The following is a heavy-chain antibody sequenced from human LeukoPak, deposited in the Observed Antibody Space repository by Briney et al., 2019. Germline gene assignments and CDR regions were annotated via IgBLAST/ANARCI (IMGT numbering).Heavy chain of an antibody. V-gene: IGHV3-33*01. J-gene: IGHJ4*02. D-gene: IGHD5-24*01. CDR3: ARSRDGYHHGLL. CDR2: MWYGESGT. CDR1: GFSLSSYG. Sequence: PGRSLRLSCTASGFSLSSYGMHWVRQAPGKGLEWVAVMWYGESGTRYADSVKGRFTISRDNSKNTLYLQMNSLRAEDTAVYYCARSRDGYHHGLLWGQGTLVTVSS.